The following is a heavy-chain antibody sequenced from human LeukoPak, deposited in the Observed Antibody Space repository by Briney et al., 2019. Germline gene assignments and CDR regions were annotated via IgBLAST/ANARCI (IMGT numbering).Heavy chain of an antibody. Sequence: GGSLRLSCAASGFTFSSYAMSWVRQAPGKGLEWVSAISGSGGSTYYADSVKGRFTISRDNAKNSLYLQMNSLRDEDTAVYYCFFWRYYGMDVWGQGTTVTVSS. CDR3: FFWRYYGMDV. CDR1: GFTFSSYA. V-gene: IGHV3-23*01. D-gene: IGHD3-3*01. CDR2: ISGSGGST. J-gene: IGHJ6*02.